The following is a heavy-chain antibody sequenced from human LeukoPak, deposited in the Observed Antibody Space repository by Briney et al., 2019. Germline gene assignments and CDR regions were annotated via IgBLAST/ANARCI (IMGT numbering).Heavy chain of an antibody. Sequence: GASVKVSCKASGFTFTSSAVQWVRQARGQRLEWIGWIVVGSGNTNYAQKFQERVTITRDMSTSTAYMELSSLRSEDTAVYYCAADRILQGYSDYWGQGTLVTVSS. CDR1: GFTFTSSA. V-gene: IGHV1-58*01. J-gene: IGHJ4*02. CDR2: IVVGSGNT. CDR3: AADRILQGYSDY. D-gene: IGHD1-26*01.